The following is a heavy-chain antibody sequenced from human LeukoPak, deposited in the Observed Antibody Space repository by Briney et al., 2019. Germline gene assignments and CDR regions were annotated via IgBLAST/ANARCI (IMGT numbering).Heavy chain of an antibody. D-gene: IGHD6-19*01. V-gene: IGHV3-30*18. J-gene: IGHJ4*02. CDR3: AKEGKSSGWYEDYFDY. CDR1: GFTFSTYA. CDR2: ISYDGSNK. Sequence: PGGSLRLSCAASGFTFSTYAMSWVRQAPGKGLEWVAVISYDGSNKYYADSVKGRFTISRDNSKNTLYLQMNSLRAEDTAVYYCAKEGKSSGWYEDYFDYWGQGTLVTVSS.